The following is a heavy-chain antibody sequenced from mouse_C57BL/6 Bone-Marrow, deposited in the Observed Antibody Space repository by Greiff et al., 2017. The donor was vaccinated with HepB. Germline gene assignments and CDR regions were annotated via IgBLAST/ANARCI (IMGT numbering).Heavy chain of an antibody. CDR3: TRGGGSSYGYFDV. J-gene: IGHJ1*03. CDR2: ISSGGDYI. Sequence: EVKVVESGEGLVKPGGSLKLSCAASGFTFSSYAMSWVRQTPEKRLEWVAYISSGGDYIYYADTVKGRFTISRDNARNTLYLQMSSLKSEDTAMYYCTRGGGSSYGYFDVWGTGTTVTVSS. V-gene: IGHV5-9-1*02. D-gene: IGHD1-1*01. CDR1: GFTFSSYA.